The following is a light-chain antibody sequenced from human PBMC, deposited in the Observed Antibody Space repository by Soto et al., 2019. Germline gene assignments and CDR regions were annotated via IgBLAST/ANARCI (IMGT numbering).Light chain of an antibody. Sequence: DIEMTRSPDSLAVSLGERATINCKSSQSVVNGESDKNYLAWYQQKPGQPPKLLIYWTSTRESGVPDRFSGSGSGTDFTLTISSLQAEDVAVYLCQQYYSSPLTFGGGTKVEIK. J-gene: IGKJ4*01. CDR1: QSVVNGESDKNY. CDR3: QQYYSSPLT. V-gene: IGKV4-1*01. CDR2: WTS.